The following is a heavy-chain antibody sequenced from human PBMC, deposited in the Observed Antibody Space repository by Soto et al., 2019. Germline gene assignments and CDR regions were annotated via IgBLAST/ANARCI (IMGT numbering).Heavy chain of an antibody. CDR2: MNPNSGNT. CDR3: ASSTPVTIFGVVIYYYYGMDV. J-gene: IGHJ6*02. V-gene: IGHV1-8*01. Sequence: QVQLVQSGAEVKKPGSSVKVSCKASGYTFTSYDINWVRHATGQGLEWMVWMNPNSGNTGYAQKFQGRVTMTRNTSISTAYMGLSSLRSEETAVYYCASSTPVTIFGVVIYYYYGMDVWGQGTTVTVSS. CDR1: GYTFTSYD. D-gene: IGHD3-3*01.